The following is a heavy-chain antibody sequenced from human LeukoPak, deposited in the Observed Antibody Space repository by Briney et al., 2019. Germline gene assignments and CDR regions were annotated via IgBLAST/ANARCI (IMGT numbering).Heavy chain of an antibody. D-gene: IGHD4-17*01. V-gene: IGHV4-59*01. CDR1: GGPISSYY. Sequence: SETLSLTCTVSGGPISSYYWSWIRQPPGKGLEWIGYIYYSGSTNYNPSLKSRVTISVDTSKNQFSLKLSSVTAADTAVYYCARADYGDYVRNNWFDPWGQGTLVTVSS. CDR3: ARADYGDYVRNNWFDP. CDR2: IYYSGST. J-gene: IGHJ5*02.